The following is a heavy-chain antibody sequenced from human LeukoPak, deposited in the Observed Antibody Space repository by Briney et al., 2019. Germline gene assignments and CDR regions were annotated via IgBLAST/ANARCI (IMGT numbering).Heavy chain of an antibody. V-gene: IGHV4-59*01. CDR3: AGMGDPPGDY. Sequence: MPSETLSLTCTVSGGSISSYYWSWIRQPPGKGLEWIGYIYYSGSTNYNPSLKSRVTISVDTSKNQFSLKLSSVTAADTAVYYCAGMGDPPGDYWGQGTLVTVSS. CDR2: IYYSGST. D-gene: IGHD3-16*01. J-gene: IGHJ4*02. CDR1: GGSISSYY.